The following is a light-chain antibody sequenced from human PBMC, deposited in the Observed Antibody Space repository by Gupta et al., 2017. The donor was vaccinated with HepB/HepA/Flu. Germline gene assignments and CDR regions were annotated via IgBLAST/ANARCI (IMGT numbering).Light chain of an antibody. CDR3: QQRSNWLT. Sequence: EIVLTQSPATLSLSPGERATLSCRASQSVSSYLAWYQQKPGQAPRLLIYDASNRATGIPARFSGSGSGTGFTLTISSREPEDFAVYYCQQRSNWLTFGQGTRLEIK. CDR1: QSVSSY. CDR2: DAS. J-gene: IGKJ5*01. V-gene: IGKV3-11*01.